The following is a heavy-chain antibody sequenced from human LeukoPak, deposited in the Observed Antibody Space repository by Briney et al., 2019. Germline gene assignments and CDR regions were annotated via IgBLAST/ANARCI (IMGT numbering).Heavy chain of an antibody. Sequence: GGSLRLSCAASGFTFTIFGLNWARQAPGKGPEWVSYIDARSGITYYADSVQGRFTISRDNAKESVFLQMNSLRVDDTAVYYCARTYDFGRGPPGDAFDNWGPGTWVSVSS. J-gene: IGHJ3*02. CDR3: ARTYDFGRGPPGDAFDN. CDR1: GFTFTIFG. CDR2: IDARSGIT. D-gene: IGHD3-3*01. V-gene: IGHV3-48*01.